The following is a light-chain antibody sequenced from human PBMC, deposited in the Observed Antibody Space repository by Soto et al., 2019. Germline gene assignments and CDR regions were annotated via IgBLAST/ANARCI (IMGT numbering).Light chain of an antibody. CDR1: SSDVGRFNF. V-gene: IGLV2-14*01. CDR2: EVT. CDR3: SSYTTRSPYV. J-gene: IGLJ1*01. Sequence: QSVLTQPAYVSGSPVQSITISCTGTSSDVGRFNFVSWFQQHPGKAPKLLIYEVTKRPSGVSNRFSGSKSGNTASLTISGLQTEDEAHYYCSSYTTRSPYVFGIGTKVTVL.